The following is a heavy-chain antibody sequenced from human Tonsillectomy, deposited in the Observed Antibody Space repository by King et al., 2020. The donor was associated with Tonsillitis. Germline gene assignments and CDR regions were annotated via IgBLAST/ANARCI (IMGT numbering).Heavy chain of an antibody. CDR3: AKDVESGDYVSGEADFDY. V-gene: IGHV3-23*04. Sequence: VQLVESGGGLVQSGGSLRLSCAASGFTFSSYAMSWVRQAPGKGLEWVSGISGSGGTTYYADSVKGRFTISRDNSKNTVYLQMNSLRAEDTTVYYCAKDVESGDYVSGEADFDYWGQGTLVTVSS. CDR1: GFTFSSYA. CDR2: ISGSGGTT. D-gene: IGHD4-17*01. J-gene: IGHJ4*02.